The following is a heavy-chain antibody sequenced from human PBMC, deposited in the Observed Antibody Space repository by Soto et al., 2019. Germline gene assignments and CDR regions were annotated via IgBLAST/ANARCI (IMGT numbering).Heavy chain of an antibody. V-gene: IGHV1-69*06. CDR1: GGTFSSYA. CDR2: IIPIFGTA. Sequence: SVKVSCKASGGTFSSYAISWVRQAPGQGLEWMGGIIPIFGTAKYAQKFQGGVTIAADKSRSTAYMELSRLRSEGTAVYYCARDVGPYSSSSPFFEYGGQGTLVPVSS. J-gene: IGHJ4*02. CDR3: ARDVGPYSSSSPFFEY. D-gene: IGHD6-13*01.